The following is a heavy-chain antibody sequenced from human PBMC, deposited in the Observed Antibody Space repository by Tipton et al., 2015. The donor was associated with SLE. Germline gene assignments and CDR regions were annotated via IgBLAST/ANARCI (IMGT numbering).Heavy chain of an antibody. Sequence: SLRLSCAASGFTFGASGTHWVRQAPGKGLEWVAFIRYDGTNKYYADSAKGRLTVSRDNSKNTLYLQMNSLTTEDTAVYYCAKDPHSGSYYGEYFQHWGQGTLVTVSS. J-gene: IGHJ1*01. CDR1: GFTFGASG. D-gene: IGHD1-26*01. CDR2: IRYDGTNK. CDR3: AKDPHSGSYYGEYFQH. V-gene: IGHV3-30*02.